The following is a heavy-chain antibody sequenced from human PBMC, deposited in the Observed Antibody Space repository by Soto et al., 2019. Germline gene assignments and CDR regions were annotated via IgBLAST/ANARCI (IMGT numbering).Heavy chain of an antibody. CDR2: INHSGST. V-gene: IGHV4-34*01. CDR1: GGSFSGYY. J-gene: IGHJ5*02. CDR3: ARVKSLGYCSGGSCYSAVNWFDP. D-gene: IGHD2-15*01. Sequence: SSETLSLTCAVYGGSFSGYYWSWIRQPPGKGLEWIGEINHSGSTNYNPSLKSRVTISVDTSKNQFSLKLSSVTAADTAVYYCARVKSLGYCSGGSCYSAVNWFDPWGQGTLVT.